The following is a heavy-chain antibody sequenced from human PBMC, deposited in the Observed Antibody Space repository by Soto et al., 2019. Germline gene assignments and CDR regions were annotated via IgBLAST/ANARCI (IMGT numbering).Heavy chain of an antibody. D-gene: IGHD4-17*01. J-gene: IGHJ4*02. V-gene: IGHV3-74*01. CDR2: INREGSST. CDR1: GFTFNNYW. Sequence: GGSLRLSCAASGFTFNNYWMHWVRQAPGKGLVWVSRINREGSSTSYVDSVKGRFTISRDNAKNTLYLQMNSLRAEDTAVYYCAREIMTTVAIDYWGQGTLVT. CDR3: AREIMTTVAIDY.